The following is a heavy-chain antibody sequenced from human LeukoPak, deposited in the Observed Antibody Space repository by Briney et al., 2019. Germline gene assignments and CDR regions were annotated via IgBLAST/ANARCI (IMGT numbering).Heavy chain of an antibody. CDR2: ISSSSPYT. Sequence: GGSLRLSCAASGFTFSDYYMSWIRQAPGKGLEWVSYISSSSPYTNYAYSVKGRFTISRDNAKNSLYLQMNSLRAEDTVVYYCASALTTTAPGAFDVWGQGTMVTVSS. CDR1: GFTFSDYY. CDR3: ASALTTTAPGAFDV. V-gene: IGHV3-11*06. D-gene: IGHD4-17*01. J-gene: IGHJ3*01.